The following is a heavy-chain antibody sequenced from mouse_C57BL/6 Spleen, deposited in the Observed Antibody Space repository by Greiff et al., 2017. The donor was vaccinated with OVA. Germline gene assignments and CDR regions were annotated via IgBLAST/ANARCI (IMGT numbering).Heavy chain of an antibody. CDR3: ARSHYFDY. CDR2: IDPANGNT. J-gene: IGHJ2*01. CDR1: GFNINNTY. V-gene: IGHV14-3*01. Sequence: VQLQQSVAELVRPGASVKLSCTASGFNINNTYMHWVKQRPEQGLEWIGRIDPANGNTKYAPKFQGKATITADTYSNTAYLQLSSLTSEDTAIYYCARSHYFDYWGQGTTLTVSS.